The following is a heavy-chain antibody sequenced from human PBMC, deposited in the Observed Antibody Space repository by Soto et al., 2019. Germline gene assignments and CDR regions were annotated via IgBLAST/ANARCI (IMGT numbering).Heavy chain of an antibody. CDR1: GNTFTSQH. CDR3: ARVRRSSGYYYGY. J-gene: IGHJ4*02. D-gene: IGHD3-22*01. Sequence: ASVKVSCRASGNTFTSQHMHWVRQAPGQGLEWMGIANPAGGITTHAPKFQGRVTITRDTSTSTVYMELSSLRSEDTAVHYCARVRRSSGYYYGYWGQGTPVTVSS. CDR2: ANPAGGIT. V-gene: IGHV1-46*01.